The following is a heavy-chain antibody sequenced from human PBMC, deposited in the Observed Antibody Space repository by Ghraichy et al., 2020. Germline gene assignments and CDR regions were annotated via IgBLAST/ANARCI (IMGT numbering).Heavy chain of an antibody. D-gene: IGHD6-6*01. CDR3: ARGMIAARPNPYAMDV. V-gene: IGHV4-34*01. Sequence: SETLSLTCAVYGGSFSGYSWSWVRQPPWQGLEWIGDINHSGSTNYNPSLKSRVTTSIDTSKNQFSLKLSSLTAPDTAVYYCARGMIAARPNPYAMDVWGQGTTVTVSS. CDR1: GGSFSGYS. J-gene: IGHJ6*02. CDR2: INHSGST.